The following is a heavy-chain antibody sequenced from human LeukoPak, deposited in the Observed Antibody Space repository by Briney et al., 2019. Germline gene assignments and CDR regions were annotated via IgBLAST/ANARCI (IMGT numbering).Heavy chain of an antibody. CDR1: GFTFSSYG. J-gene: IGHJ4*02. Sequence: PGGSLRLSCAASGFTFSSYGMHWVRQAPGKGLEWAAFIRYDGSNKYYADSVKGRFTISRDNSKNTLYLQMNSLRAEDTAVYYCAKGDSFKYSSSSLDYWGQGTLVTVSS. CDR3: AKGDSFKYSSSSLDY. D-gene: IGHD6-6*01. CDR2: IRYDGSNK. V-gene: IGHV3-30*02.